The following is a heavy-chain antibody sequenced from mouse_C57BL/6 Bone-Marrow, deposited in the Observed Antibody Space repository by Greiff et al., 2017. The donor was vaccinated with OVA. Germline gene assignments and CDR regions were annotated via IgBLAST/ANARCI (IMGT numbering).Heavy chain of an antibody. D-gene: IGHD2-1*01. V-gene: IGHV2-2*01. CDR2: IWSGGST. CDR1: GFSLTSYG. J-gene: IGHJ3*01. Sequence: VQVVESGPGLVQPSQSLSITCTVSGFSLTSYGVHWVRQSPGKGLEWLGVIWSGGSTDYNAAFISRLSISKDNSKSQVFFKMNSLQADDTAIYYCASPIYYGNCGFAYWGKGTLVTVSA. CDR3: ASPIYYGNCGFAY.